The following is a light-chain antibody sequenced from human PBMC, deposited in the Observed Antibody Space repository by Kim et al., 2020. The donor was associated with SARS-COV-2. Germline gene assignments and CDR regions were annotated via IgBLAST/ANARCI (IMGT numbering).Light chain of an antibody. CDR1: SLRSYY. J-gene: IGLJ2*01. CDR3: NTRGSNDNVL. CDR2: GKN. Sequence: VALGQTVRITCQGDSLRSYYATWYQQKPGQAPIVVIYGKNNRPSGIPDRFSGSSSGDTASLTITGTQAGDEADYYCNTRGSNDNVLFGGGTKLTVL. V-gene: IGLV3-19*01.